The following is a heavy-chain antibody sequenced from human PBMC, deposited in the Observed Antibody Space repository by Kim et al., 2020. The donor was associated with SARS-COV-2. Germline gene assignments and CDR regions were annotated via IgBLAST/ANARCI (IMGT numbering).Heavy chain of an antibody. V-gene: IGHV4-39*01. J-gene: IGHJ4*02. CDR3: ARTPLTMVRGVIIGPIDY. CDR2: IYYSGST. CDR1: GGSISSSSYY. Sequence: SETLSLTCTVSGGSISSSSYYWGWIRQPPGKGLEWIGSIYYSGSTYYNPSLKSRVTISVDTSKNQFSLKLSSVTAADTAVYYCARTPLTMVRGVIIGPIDYWGQGTLVTVSS. D-gene: IGHD3-10*01.